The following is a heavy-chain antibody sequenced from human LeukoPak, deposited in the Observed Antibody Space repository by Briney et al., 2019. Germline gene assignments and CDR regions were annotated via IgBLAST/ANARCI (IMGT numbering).Heavy chain of an antibody. D-gene: IGHD2-15*01. V-gene: IGHV3-48*04. CDR3: AKPIRYSRGGFDY. CDR2: ISSSSSTI. CDR1: GFTFSSYS. J-gene: IGHJ4*02. Sequence: PGGSLRLSCAASGFTFSSYSMNWVRQAPGKGLEWVSYISSSSSTIYYADSVKGRFTISRDNAKNSLYLQMNSLRAEDTAVYYCAKPIRYSRGGFDYWGQGTLVTVSS.